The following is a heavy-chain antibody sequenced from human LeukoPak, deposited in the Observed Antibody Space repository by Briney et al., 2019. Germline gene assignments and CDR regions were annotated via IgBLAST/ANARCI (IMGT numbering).Heavy chain of an antibody. V-gene: IGHV4-59*08. CDR1: GGSISSYY. CDR2: IYYSGST. CDR3: ARSPLRAPDYDILTGYPLFDY. J-gene: IGHJ4*02. D-gene: IGHD3-9*01. Sequence: SETLSLTCTVSGGSISSYYWSWIRQPPGKGLEWIGYIYYSGSTNYNPSLKSRVTISVDTSKNQFSLKLSSVTAADTAVYYCARSPLRAPDYDILTGYPLFDYWGQGTLVTVSS.